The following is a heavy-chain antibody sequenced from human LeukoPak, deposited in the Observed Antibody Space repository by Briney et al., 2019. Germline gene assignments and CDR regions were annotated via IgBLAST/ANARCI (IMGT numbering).Heavy chain of an antibody. J-gene: IGHJ4*02. V-gene: IGHV3-53*01. CDR3: ARDDSSGFVDY. CDR2: IYSGGST. D-gene: IGHD3-22*01. CDR1: GFSVSRNY. Sequence: GGSLRLSCVASGFSVSRNYMSWVRQAPGKGLEWVSVIYSGGSTYYADSVKGRFTISRDNSKNTLYLQMNSLRAEDTAVYYCARDDSSGFVDYWGQGTLVTVSS.